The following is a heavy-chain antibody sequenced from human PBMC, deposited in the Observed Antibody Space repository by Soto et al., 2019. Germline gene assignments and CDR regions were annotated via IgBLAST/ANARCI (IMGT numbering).Heavy chain of an antibody. J-gene: IGHJ4*02. V-gene: IGHV3-30*18. D-gene: IGHD1-26*01. CDR3: AKDTWGRGSYYFFDY. Sequence: QVQLVESGGGVVQPGRSVRLSCAASGFTFSSYGMHWVRQAPGKGLEWVAVISYDGSNKYYADSVKGRFTISRDNSKNTLYLQMNSLRAEDTAVYYCAKDTWGRGSYYFFDYWGQGTLVTVSS. CDR1: GFTFSSYG. CDR2: ISYDGSNK.